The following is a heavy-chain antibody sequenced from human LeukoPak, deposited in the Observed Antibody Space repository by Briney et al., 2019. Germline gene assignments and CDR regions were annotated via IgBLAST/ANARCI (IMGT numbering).Heavy chain of an antibody. CDR3: AREGRLDFWSGYPFDP. V-gene: IGHV4-31*03. D-gene: IGHD3-3*01. CDR2: IYYSGST. J-gene: IGHJ5*02. Sequence: PSETLSLTCTVSGGSISSGGYYWSWIRQHPGKGLEWIGYIYYSGSTYYNPSLKSRVTISVDTSKNQFSLKLSSVTAADTAVYYCAREGRLDFWSGYPFDPWGQGTLVTVSS. CDR1: GGSISSGGYY.